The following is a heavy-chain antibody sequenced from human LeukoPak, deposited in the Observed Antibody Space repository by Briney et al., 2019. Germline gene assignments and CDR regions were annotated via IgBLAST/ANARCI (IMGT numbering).Heavy chain of an antibody. CDR3: ARVWSGYPYYFDY. Sequence: GGSLRLACAGYGFIFNNYAMHWVRQPPGKGLEWISGISWNNGSIDYADSVKGRFTISRDNAKNSLYLQMNSLRAEDTALYYCARVWSGYPYYFDYWGQGTLVTVSS. J-gene: IGHJ4*02. V-gene: IGHV3-9*01. CDR1: GFIFNNYA. D-gene: IGHD3-3*01. CDR2: ISWNNGSI.